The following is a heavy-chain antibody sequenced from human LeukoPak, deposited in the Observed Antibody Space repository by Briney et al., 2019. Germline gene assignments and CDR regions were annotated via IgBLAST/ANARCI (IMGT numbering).Heavy chain of an antibody. D-gene: IGHD2-15*01. CDR1: GFTFSSYG. J-gene: IGHJ4*02. Sequence: AGSLRLSCAASGFTFSSYGTHWVRQAPGKGLEWLAVIWYDGSNKYYADSVKGRFTISRDNSKNTLYLQMNSLRAEDTAVYYCAKDRHNYVSGSPIDYWGQGTLVTVSS. CDR2: IWYDGSNK. CDR3: AKDRHNYVSGSPIDY. V-gene: IGHV3-33*06.